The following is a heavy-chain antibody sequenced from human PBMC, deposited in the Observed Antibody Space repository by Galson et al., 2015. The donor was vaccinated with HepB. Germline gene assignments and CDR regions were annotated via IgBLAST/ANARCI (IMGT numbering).Heavy chain of an antibody. CDR2: LTGSGAGT. V-gene: IGHV3-23*01. Sequence: SLRLSCAASGFTFSGFPLNWVRQAPGKGLEWVSGLTGSGAGTYYGDSVKGRFTISRDNSKNTVYLQMNSLRAEDTAIYYCAKGGLSFDWLLSWFDSWGQGTQVTVSS. CDR3: AKGGLSFDWLLSWFDS. D-gene: IGHD3-9*01. J-gene: IGHJ5*01. CDR1: GFTFSGFP.